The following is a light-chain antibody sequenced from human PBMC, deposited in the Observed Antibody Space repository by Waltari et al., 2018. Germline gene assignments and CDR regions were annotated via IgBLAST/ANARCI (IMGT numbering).Light chain of an antibody. Sequence: QSALTQPASVSGSPGQSITISCTGTSSDVGASNLISWYQQHPGKAPTLMIYEVNKRSSGGSNRFSCSKSDNTASLTISGLQAEDEAEYYCCSYAGRSTLVFGGGTNLTVL. CDR1: SSDVGASNL. CDR2: EVN. V-gene: IGLV2-23*02. J-gene: IGLJ3*02. CDR3: CSYAGRSTLV.